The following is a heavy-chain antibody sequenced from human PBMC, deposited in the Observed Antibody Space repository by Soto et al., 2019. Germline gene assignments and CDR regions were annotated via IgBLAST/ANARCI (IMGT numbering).Heavy chain of an antibody. J-gene: IGHJ4*02. CDR1: GDSVNSYY. CDR3: PRAETSGIHYFDY. V-gene: IGHV4-59*02. D-gene: IGHD6-13*01. CDR2: VYYSGST. Sequence: PSETLSLTCTVTGDSVNSYYWSWMRQPPGKGLECMGYVYYSGSTNYNPSLKSRVTISVDTSKNQISLRLKSVTAADTAVYYCPRAETSGIHYFDYWGQGSLVTVSS.